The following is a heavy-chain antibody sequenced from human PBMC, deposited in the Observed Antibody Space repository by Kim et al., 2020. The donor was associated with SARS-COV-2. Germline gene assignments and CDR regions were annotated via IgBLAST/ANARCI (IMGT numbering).Heavy chain of an antibody. V-gene: IGHV5-51*01. D-gene: IGHD6-25*01. J-gene: IGHJ4*02. CDR1: GYSFTNHW. CDR2: IFPLDSDT. Sequence: GESLKISCKVSGYSFTNHWIGWVRQMPGKGLECMGIIFPLDSDTRYSPAFQGQVTISVDKSISTAFLQWTTLKASDTAIYYCARVGAAAVPFDYWSQGTLVTVSS. CDR3: ARVGAAAVPFDY.